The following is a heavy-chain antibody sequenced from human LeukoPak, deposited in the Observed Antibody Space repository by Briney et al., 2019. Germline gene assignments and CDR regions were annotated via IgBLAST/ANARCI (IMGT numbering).Heavy chain of an antibody. J-gene: IGHJ4*02. Sequence: ASVKVSCKASGYTFTSYGISWVRQAPGQGLEWMGWISTYNGKTNYAQKFQGRVTITADKSTSTAYMELSSLRSEDTAVYYCARSGQGIVATITAFSDYFDYWGQGTLVTVSS. V-gene: IGHV1-18*01. CDR3: ARSGQGIVATITAFSDYFDY. D-gene: IGHD5-12*01. CDR1: GYTFTSYG. CDR2: ISTYNGKT.